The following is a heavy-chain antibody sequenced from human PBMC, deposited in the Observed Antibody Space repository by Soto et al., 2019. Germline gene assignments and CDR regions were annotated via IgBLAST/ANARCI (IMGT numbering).Heavy chain of an antibody. Sequence: SETLSLTCTVSGGSISSYYWSWIRQPPGKGLEWIGYIYYSGSTNYNPSLKSRVTISVDTSKNQFSLKLSSVTAADTAVYYCASVLRFLEQFDPWGQGTLVTVSS. CDR2: IYYSGST. J-gene: IGHJ5*02. CDR3: ASVLRFLEQFDP. CDR1: GGSISSYY. V-gene: IGHV4-59*08. D-gene: IGHD3-3*01.